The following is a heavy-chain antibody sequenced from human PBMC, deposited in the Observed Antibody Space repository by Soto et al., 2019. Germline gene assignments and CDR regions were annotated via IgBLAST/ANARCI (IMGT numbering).Heavy chain of an antibody. D-gene: IGHD5-12*01. CDR1: GASISRSSYY. V-gene: IGHV4-39*01. CDR2: IYNSGST. J-gene: IGHJ5*02. CDR3: ARREGGYSGYDSA. Sequence: QLQLQESGPGLVTPSETLSLTCTVSGASISRSSYYWGWIRQPPGKGLEWIGCIYNSGSTSYNPSLKSRLTIAGDTSRNLFSLNLNSVTAADTAVYYCARREGGYSGYDSAWGQGTLVIVSS.